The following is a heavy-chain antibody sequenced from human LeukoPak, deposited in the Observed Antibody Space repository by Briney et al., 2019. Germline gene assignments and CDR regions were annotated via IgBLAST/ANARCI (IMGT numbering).Heavy chain of an antibody. V-gene: IGHV4-59*01. CDR3: VRASVDSGGAFDV. D-gene: IGHD5-12*01. CDR1: GGSISSYY. J-gene: IGHJ3*01. Sequence: SETLSLTCTVSGGSISSYYWAWIRQPPGKGLEWIGYVIHSDFNKANGDITNYNPSLESRVTTSRDTPKNQFSLTLSSMTAADTATYYRVRASVDSGGAFDVWGQGTVVTVSS. CDR2: VIHSDFNKANGDIT.